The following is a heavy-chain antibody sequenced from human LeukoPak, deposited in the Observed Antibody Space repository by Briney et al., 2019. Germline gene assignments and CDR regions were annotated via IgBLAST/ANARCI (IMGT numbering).Heavy chain of an antibody. J-gene: IGHJ5*02. Sequence: SETLSLTCAVYGGSFSGYYWGWIRQPPGKGLEWVGHMYYRGNTFYNPSLKSRVTISVDTSKNQFSLKLSSVTAADTAVYYCARHSFYDYVWGSQNWFDPWGQGTLVTVSS. CDR3: ARHSFYDYVWGSQNWFDP. CDR1: GGSFSGYY. D-gene: IGHD3-16*01. V-gene: IGHV4-34*01. CDR2: MYYRGNT.